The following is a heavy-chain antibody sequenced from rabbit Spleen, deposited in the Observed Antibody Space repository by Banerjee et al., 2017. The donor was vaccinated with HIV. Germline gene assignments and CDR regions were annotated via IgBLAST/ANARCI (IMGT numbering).Heavy chain of an antibody. CDR1: GFDFRRYY. V-gene: IGHV1S7*01. CDR3: VRDLAGVIGWNFGW. D-gene: IGHD4-1*01. Sequence: QVKETGGGLVQPGGSLTLSCKASGFDFRRYYLSWVRQAPGKGLEWIGIIDVGEGSTYYASWVNGRFTISRDDAQNTLYLQLNSLTAADTATYFCVRDLAGVIGWNFGWWGPGTLVTVS. J-gene: IGHJ6*01. CDR2: IDVGEGST.